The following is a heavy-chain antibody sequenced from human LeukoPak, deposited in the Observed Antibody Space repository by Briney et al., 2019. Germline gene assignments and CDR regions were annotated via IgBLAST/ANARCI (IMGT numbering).Heavy chain of an antibody. CDR3: ARDRTTVTVFDY. J-gene: IGHJ4*02. D-gene: IGHD4-17*01. Sequence: SVKGRFTVSRDNAKNTLYLQMNSLRADDTAVYYCARDRTTVTVFDYWGQGTLVTVSS. V-gene: IGHV3-74*01.